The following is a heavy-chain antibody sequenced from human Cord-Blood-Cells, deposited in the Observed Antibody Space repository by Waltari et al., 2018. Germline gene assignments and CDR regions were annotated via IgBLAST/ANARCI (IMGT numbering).Heavy chain of an antibody. V-gene: IGHV4-34*01. Sequence: QVQLQQWGAGLLKPSETLSLPCAVYGGSFSAYYWSWIRQPPGKGLEWIGEINHSGSTNYNPSLKSRVTISVDTSKNQFSLKLSSVTAADTAVYYCARVLTGDAFDIWGQGTMVTVSS. CDR2: INHSGST. CDR1: GGSFSAYY. D-gene: IGHD7-27*01. CDR3: ARVLTGDAFDI. J-gene: IGHJ3*02.